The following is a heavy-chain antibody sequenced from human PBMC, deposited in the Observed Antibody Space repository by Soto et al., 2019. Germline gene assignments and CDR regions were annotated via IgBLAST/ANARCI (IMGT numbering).Heavy chain of an antibody. D-gene: IGHD5-12*01. CDR3: ARGGSDSFDY. CDR1: GFPFDDYG. Sequence: PGGSLRLSCAAFGFPFDDYGMSWVRQAPGKGLEWVSGINRDGGSTGYADSVKGRFTISRDNAKNSLYLQMNSLRAEDTAVYYCARGGSDSFDYWGQGTLVTVSS. J-gene: IGHJ4*02. CDR2: INRDGGST. V-gene: IGHV3-20*04.